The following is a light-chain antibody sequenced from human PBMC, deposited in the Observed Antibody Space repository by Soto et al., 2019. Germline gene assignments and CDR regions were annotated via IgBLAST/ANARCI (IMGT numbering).Light chain of an antibody. CDR2: KAS. CDR1: QGISSW. V-gene: IGKV1-5*03. CDR3: QLSYMYPYT. Sequence: DIQMTQSPSTLSTSIGDRVTITCRASQGISSWLAWYQQKPGKAPKLLIYKASSLESGVPSRFSGSGSGTEFTLTISSLQPDDFASYYCQLSYMYPYTFGQGTKVEIK. J-gene: IGKJ2*01.